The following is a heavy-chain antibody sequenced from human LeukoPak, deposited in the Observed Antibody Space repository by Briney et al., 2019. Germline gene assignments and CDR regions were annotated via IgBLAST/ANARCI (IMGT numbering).Heavy chain of an antibody. V-gene: IGHV1-69*05. CDR3: ASEGNYDSSGYSRYNSYYMDV. CDR1: GGTFSSYS. D-gene: IGHD3-22*01. Sequence: ASVKVSCKGSGGTFSSYSISWVRQAPGQGLEWMGGIIPAFGTAHYAQKFQGRVTFTTDESTTTAYMELRSLRSEDTAVYYCASEGNYDSSGYSRYNSYYMDVWGKGTAVTVSS. J-gene: IGHJ6*03. CDR2: IIPAFGTA.